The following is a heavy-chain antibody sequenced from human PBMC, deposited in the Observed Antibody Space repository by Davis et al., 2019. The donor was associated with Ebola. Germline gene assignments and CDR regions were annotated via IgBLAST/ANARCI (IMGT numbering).Heavy chain of an antibody. J-gene: IGHJ5*02. CDR3: ASLEHGKGGS. V-gene: IGHV3-48*03. Sequence: GGSLRLSCAPSGFSLSGFEMNWVRQAPGKGLEWISYVSRSGNTMYYAESVKGRFTISRDNAKNTLYLQMNSLRVEDTAVYFCASLEHGKGGSWGQGTLVTVSS. D-gene: IGHD1-26*01. CDR2: VSRSGNTM. CDR1: GFSLSGFE.